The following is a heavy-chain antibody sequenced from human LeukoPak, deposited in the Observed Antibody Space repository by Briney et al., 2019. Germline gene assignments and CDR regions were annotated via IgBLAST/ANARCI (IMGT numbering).Heavy chain of an antibody. CDR2: ISGSGGST. V-gene: IGHV3-23*01. Sequence: GGSLRLSCAASGFTFSSYAMSWVRQAPGKGLEWVSAISGSGGSTYYADSVKGRFTISRDNSKNTMYLQMNGLRPEDTAVYYCAKYLGPYSSGWYPLDYWGQGTLVTVSS. CDR3: AKYLGPYSSGWYPLDY. CDR1: GFTFSSYA. J-gene: IGHJ4*02. D-gene: IGHD6-19*01.